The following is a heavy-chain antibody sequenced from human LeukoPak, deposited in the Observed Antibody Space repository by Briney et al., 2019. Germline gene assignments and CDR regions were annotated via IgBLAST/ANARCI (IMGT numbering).Heavy chain of an antibody. V-gene: IGHV3-23*01. Sequence: GGSLRLSCVVSGFTFSSYAMNWVRQAPGKGLEWVSAVSGSGSSTYYADSVKGRFTISRDNSKNTLYLQMNSLRAEDTAVYYCATRTGGSYYGSGSYLPYWGQGTLVTVSS. J-gene: IGHJ4*02. CDR1: GFTFSSYA. D-gene: IGHD3-10*01. CDR2: VSGSGSST. CDR3: ATRTGGSYYGSGSYLPY.